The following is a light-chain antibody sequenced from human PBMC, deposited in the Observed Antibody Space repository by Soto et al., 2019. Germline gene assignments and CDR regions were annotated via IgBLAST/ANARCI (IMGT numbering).Light chain of an antibody. Sequence: QAVVTQEPSLTVSPGGTVTLTCASSTGAVTTGYYPSWFQHKPGHAPRALIYNTNDKHSWTPARLSGSLLGDKAALKLSGVQPEDEAEYYCLLYYGGSWVFGGGTKLTVL. CDR2: NTN. J-gene: IGLJ3*02. V-gene: IGLV7-43*01. CDR3: LLYYGGSWV. CDR1: TGAVTTGYY.